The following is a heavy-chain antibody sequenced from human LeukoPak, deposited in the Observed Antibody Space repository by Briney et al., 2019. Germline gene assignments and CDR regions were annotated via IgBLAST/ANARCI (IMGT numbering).Heavy chain of an antibody. Sequence: SETLSLTCTVSGGSISSYYWSWIRQPPGKGLEWIGYIYYSGSTNYNPSLKSRVTISVDTSKNQFSLKLSSVTAADTAVYYCARSRLWFGELLGTTGFDPWGQGTLVTVSS. CDR1: GGSISSYY. CDR2: IYYSGST. V-gene: IGHV4-59*08. D-gene: IGHD3-10*01. J-gene: IGHJ5*02. CDR3: ARSRLWFGELLGTTGFDP.